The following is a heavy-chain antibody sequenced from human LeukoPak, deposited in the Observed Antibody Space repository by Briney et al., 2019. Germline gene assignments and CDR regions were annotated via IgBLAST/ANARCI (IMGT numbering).Heavy chain of an antibody. Sequence: ASVKVSCKASGYTFTSYAMNWVRQAPGQGLEWMGWINTNTGNPTYAQGFTGRFVFSLDTSVSTAYLQISSLKAEDTAVYYCARDRAPRYCSGGSCYYYGMDVWGQGTTVTVSS. V-gene: IGHV7-4-1*02. CDR3: ARDRAPRYCSGGSCYYYGMDV. CDR1: GYTFTSYA. CDR2: INTNTGNP. J-gene: IGHJ6*02. D-gene: IGHD2-15*01.